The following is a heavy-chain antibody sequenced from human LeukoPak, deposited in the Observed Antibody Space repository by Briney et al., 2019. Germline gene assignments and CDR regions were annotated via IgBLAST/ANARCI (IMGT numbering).Heavy chain of an antibody. CDR1: GYSFTSYW. CDR3: ASTLMAGTDNYWFDP. Sequence: GESLKISCKGSGYSFTSYWIGWVRQMPGKGLEWMGIIYPGDSDTRYSPSFQGQVTISADKSISTAYLQWSSLKALDTAMYYCASTLMAGTDNYWFDPWGQGTLVTVSS. V-gene: IGHV5-51*01. D-gene: IGHD6-19*01. CDR2: IYPGDSDT. J-gene: IGHJ5*02.